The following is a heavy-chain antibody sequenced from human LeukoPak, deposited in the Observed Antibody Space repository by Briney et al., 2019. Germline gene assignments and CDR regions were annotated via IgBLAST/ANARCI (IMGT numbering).Heavy chain of an antibody. CDR2: ISISGDRT. J-gene: IGHJ4*02. D-gene: IGHD6-6*01. V-gene: IGHV3-23*01. CDR3: ANEIRPNDY. CDR1: EFTFSNHA. Sequence: GGSLRLSCAASEFTFSNHAMTWFRQAPGKGLEWVSSISISGDRTYYADSVKGRFTISRDNSKNTVYLQMNSLGAEDTAIYYCANEIRPNDYWGQGTLVTVSS.